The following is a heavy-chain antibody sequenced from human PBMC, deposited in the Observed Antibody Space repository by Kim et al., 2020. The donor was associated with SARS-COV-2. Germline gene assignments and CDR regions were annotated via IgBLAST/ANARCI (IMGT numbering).Heavy chain of an antibody. CDR2: T. CDR3: ARGGNWNDAFDY. J-gene: IGHJ4*02. D-gene: IGHD1-1*01. V-gene: IGHV1-3*01. Sequence: TKFSQKFQGRVTISRDTSASTVYMEVSSLISEDTAVYYCARGGNWNDAFDYWGQGTLVTVSS.